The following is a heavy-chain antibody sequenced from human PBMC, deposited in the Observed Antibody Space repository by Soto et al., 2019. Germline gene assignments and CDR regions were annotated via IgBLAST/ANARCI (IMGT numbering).Heavy chain of an antibody. D-gene: IGHD1-1*01. Sequence: SETLSLTCAVFGGSFSGYYWSWIRQPPGKGLEWIGEINHSGSTNYNPSLKSRVTISVDASKNQFSLKLSSVTAADTAVYYCARGRTIHGPYYYYYYYMDVWGKGTTVTVSS. CDR1: GGSFSGYY. CDR2: INHSGST. CDR3: ARGRTIHGPYYYYYYYMDV. J-gene: IGHJ6*03. V-gene: IGHV4-34*01.